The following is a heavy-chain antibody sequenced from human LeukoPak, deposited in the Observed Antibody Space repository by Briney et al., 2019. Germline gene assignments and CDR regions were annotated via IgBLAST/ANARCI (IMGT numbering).Heavy chain of an antibody. CDR1: GGTFSSYA. CDR2: IIPIFGTA. CDR3: ASPEQLERDYYYMDV. J-gene: IGHJ6*03. Sequence: SVMVSCKASGGTFSSYAISWVRQAPGQGLEWMGGIIPIFGTANYAQKFQGRVTITTDESTSTAYMELSSLRSEDTAVYYCASPEQLERDYYYMDVWGKGTTVTVSS. D-gene: IGHD6-6*01. V-gene: IGHV1-69*05.